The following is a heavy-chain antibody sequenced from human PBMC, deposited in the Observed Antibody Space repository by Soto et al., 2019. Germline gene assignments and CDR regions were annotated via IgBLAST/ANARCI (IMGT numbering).Heavy chain of an antibody. J-gene: IGHJ4*02. CDR2: IIPIFGTA. D-gene: IGHD5-12*01. V-gene: IGHV1-69*12. CDR1: GGTFSSYA. Sequence: QVQLVQSGAEVKKPGSSVKVSCKASGGTFSSYAISWVRQAPGQGLEWMGGIIPIFGTANYAQKFQGRVTITADESTSPAYMELSSLRSEDTAVYYCASSVLMATIPGFDYWGQGTLVTVSS. CDR3: ASSVLMATIPGFDY.